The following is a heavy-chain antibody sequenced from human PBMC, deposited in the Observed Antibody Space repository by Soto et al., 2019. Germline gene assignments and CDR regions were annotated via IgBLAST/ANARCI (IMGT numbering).Heavy chain of an antibody. D-gene: IGHD6-19*01. CDR3: ARQKAVAASGGNY. CDR2: IYPGDSDT. CDR1: GYSFTSYW. V-gene: IGHV5-51*01. J-gene: IGHJ4*02. Sequence: GESLKISCKGSGYSFTSYWIGWVRQMPGKGLEWMGIIYPGDSDTRYNPSFQGQVTISADKSISTAYLQWSSLKASDTAMYYCARQKAVAASGGNYWGQGTLVTVSS.